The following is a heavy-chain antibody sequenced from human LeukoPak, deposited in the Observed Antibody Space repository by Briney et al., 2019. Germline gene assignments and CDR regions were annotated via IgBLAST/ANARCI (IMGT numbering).Heavy chain of an antibody. V-gene: IGHV3-30*01. D-gene: IGHD6-13*01. J-gene: IGHJ4*02. CDR2: ISYDGSNK. Sequence: GGSLRLSCAASGFTFSSYAMHWVRQAPGKGLEWVAVISYDGSNKYYADSVKGRFTISRDNSKNTLYLQMNSLRAEDTAVYYCAKIPGYSSTKGDYWGRGTLVTVSS. CDR3: AKIPGYSSTKGDY. CDR1: GFTFSSYA.